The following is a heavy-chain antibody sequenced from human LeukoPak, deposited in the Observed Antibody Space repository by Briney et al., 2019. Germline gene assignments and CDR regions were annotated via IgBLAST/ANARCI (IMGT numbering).Heavy chain of an antibody. V-gene: IGHV1-46*01. Sequence: ASVKVSCKASGYTFTSYYMRWVRQAPGHGLEWMGIINPSGGSTSYAQKFQGRVTMTRDMSTSTVYMELSSLRSEDTAVYYCARGSSFDYYDSSGYWHYFDYWGQGTLVTVSS. CDR3: ARGSSFDYYDSSGYWHYFDY. CDR2: INPSGGST. CDR1: GYTFTSYY. D-gene: IGHD3-22*01. J-gene: IGHJ4*02.